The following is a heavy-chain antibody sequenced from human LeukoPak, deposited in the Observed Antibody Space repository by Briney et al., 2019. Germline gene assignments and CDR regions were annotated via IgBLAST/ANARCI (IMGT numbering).Heavy chain of an antibody. CDR3: ARGIGDWRYYYYYYYMDV. V-gene: IGHV3-21*01. J-gene: IGHJ6*03. Sequence: PGGSLRLSYAASGFTFSSYSMNWVRQAPGKGLEWVSSISSSSSYIYYADSVKGRFTISRDNAKNSLYLQMNSLRAEDTAVYYCARGIGDWRYYYYYYYMDVWGKGTTVTVSS. CDR2: ISSSSSYI. CDR1: GFTFSSYS. D-gene: IGHD2-21*01.